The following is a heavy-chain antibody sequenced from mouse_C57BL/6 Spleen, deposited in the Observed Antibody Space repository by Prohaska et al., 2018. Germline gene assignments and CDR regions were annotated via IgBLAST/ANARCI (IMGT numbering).Heavy chain of an antibody. CDR1: GFTFTDYY. D-gene: IGHD1-1*01. CDR3: ALDGSGLDY. V-gene: IGHV1-36*01. J-gene: IGHJ2*01. Sequence: VQLQQSGPVLVKPRSSVNISCKASGFTFTDYYMHWVKQSHGNSLEWIGLVYPYNGGTSYNQKFKGKAALTVDTSASTAYMRLNSLASEDSAGYYCALDGSGLDYWGQGTTLTVSS. CDR2: VYPYNGGT.